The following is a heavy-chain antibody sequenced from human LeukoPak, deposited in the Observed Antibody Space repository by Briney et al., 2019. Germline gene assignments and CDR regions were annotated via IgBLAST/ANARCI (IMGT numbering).Heavy chain of an antibody. CDR1: GFTFSDYN. J-gene: IGHJ4*02. D-gene: IGHD2-2*01. V-gene: IGHV3-21*01. CDR3: ASTFVVVPAAIPDY. CDR2: ITSGTTYI. Sequence: GGSLRLSCAASGFTFSDYNMNWVRQFPEKGLEWVSSITSGTTYIYYADSVRGRFTLSRDNAKNSLYLQMNSLRAEDTAVYYCASTFVVVPAAIPDYWGQGTLVTVSS.